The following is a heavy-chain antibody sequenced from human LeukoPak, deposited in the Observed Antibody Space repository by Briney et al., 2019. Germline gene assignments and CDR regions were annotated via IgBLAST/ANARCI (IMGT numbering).Heavy chain of an antibody. Sequence: GSLRLSCAASGFPFSDYYMSWIRQAPGKGLEWVSYISSSSSYIDYADSVKGRFTISRDNAQNSLYLQMNSLRAEDTAVYYCARDPQTETYFDYWGQGTLVSVSS. CDR1: GFPFSDYY. CDR2: ISSSSSYI. V-gene: IGHV3-11*06. CDR3: ARDPQTETYFDY. J-gene: IGHJ4*02. D-gene: IGHD2-21*02.